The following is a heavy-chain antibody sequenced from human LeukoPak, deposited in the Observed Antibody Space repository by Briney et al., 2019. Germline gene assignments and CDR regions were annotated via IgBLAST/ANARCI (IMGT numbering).Heavy chain of an antibody. Sequence: SETLSLTCTVSGGSISSSSYYWGWIRQPPGKGLEWIGSIYYSGSTYYNPSLKSRVTISVDTSKNQFFLKLSSVTAADTAVYYCARHSGYSSGWYSRMANFDYWGQGTLVTVSS. CDR2: IYYSGST. CDR3: ARHSGYSSGWYSRMANFDY. CDR1: GGSISSSSYY. V-gene: IGHV4-39*01. J-gene: IGHJ4*02. D-gene: IGHD6-19*01.